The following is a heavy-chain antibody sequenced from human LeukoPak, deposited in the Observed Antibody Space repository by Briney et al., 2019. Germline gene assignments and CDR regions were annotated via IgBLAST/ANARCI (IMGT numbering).Heavy chain of an antibody. CDR1: GFTFSGSA. V-gene: IGHV3-73*01. D-gene: IGHD1-26*01. J-gene: IGHJ4*02. Sequence: GSLRLSCAASGFTFSGSAMHWVRQASGKGLEWVGCIRSKANSYATAYAASVKGRFTISRDDSKNTAYLQMNSLKTEDTAVYYCTRRSSGSYGVTDYWGQGTLVTVSS. CDR2: IRSKANSYAT. CDR3: TRRSSGSYGVTDY.